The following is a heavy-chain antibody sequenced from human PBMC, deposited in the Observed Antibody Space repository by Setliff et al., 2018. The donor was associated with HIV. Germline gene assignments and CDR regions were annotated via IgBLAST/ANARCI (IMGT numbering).Heavy chain of an antibody. CDR2: IYTSGIT. CDR1: GDSISSYY. CDR3: ARDRRGYYYGSGSGYMDV. V-gene: IGHV4-4*08. J-gene: IGHJ6*03. D-gene: IGHD3-10*01. Sequence: KPSETLSLTCTVSGDSISSYYWSWIRQPPGKGLEWIGYIYTSGITDYNPSLKSRVTISGDTSQNQFSLKLSSVTAADTAVYYCARDRRGYYYGSGSGYMDVWGTGTTVTVSS.